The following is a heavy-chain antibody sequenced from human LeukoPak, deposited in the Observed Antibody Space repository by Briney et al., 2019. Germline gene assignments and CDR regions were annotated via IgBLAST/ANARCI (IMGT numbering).Heavy chain of an antibody. CDR3: ARDAPYYDFWSGYPYFDY. D-gene: IGHD3-3*01. CDR2: IKQDGSEK. Sequence: PGGSLRLSCAASGFTFSSYWMSWVRQAPGKGLEWVANIKQDGSEKYYVDSVKGRFTISRDDAKNSLYLQMNSLRAEDTAVYYCARDAPYYDFWSGYPYFDYWGQGTLVTVSS. CDR1: GFTFSSYW. V-gene: IGHV3-7*01. J-gene: IGHJ4*02.